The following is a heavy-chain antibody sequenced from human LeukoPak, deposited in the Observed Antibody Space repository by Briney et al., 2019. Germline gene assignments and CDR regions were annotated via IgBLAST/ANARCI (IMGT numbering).Heavy chain of an antibody. CDR3: ATYSSGWYGFDY. V-gene: IGHV4-34*01. CDR1: GGSFSGYY. CDR2: INHSGST. Sequence: SETLSLTCAVYGGSFSGYYWSWIRQPPGKGLEWIGEINHSGSTNYNPSLKSRVTISVDTSKNQFSLKLSSVTAADAAVYYCATYSSGWYGFDYWGQGTLVTVSS. D-gene: IGHD6-19*01. J-gene: IGHJ4*02.